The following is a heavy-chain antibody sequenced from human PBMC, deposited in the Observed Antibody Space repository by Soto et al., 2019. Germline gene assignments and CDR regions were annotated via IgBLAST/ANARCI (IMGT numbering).Heavy chain of an antibody. Sequence: GASVKVSCKASGGTFSSYAISWVRQAPGQGLEWMGGIIPIFGTANYAQKFQGRVTITADKSTSTAYMELSSLRSEDTAVYYCARGRYCSSTSCYNSFDYWGQGTLVTVSS. J-gene: IGHJ4*02. D-gene: IGHD2-2*02. CDR1: GGTFSSYA. V-gene: IGHV1-69*06. CDR2: IIPIFGTA. CDR3: ARGRYCSSTSCYNSFDY.